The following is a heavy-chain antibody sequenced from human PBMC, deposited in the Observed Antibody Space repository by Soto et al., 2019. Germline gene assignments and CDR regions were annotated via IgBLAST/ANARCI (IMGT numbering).Heavy chain of an antibody. CDR3: AKDIVVVPAANSYYYYYGMDV. CDR1: GITFSSYA. CDR2: ISGSGGSR. J-gene: IGHJ6*02. Sequence: GGSLRLSCAASGITFSSYAMSWFRQAPGKGLEWDSGISGSGGSRYYADSVKGRFTISRDNSKNTLYLQMNSMRAEDTAVYYCAKDIVVVPAANSYYYYYGMDVWGQGTTVTVSS. D-gene: IGHD2-2*01. V-gene: IGHV3-23*01.